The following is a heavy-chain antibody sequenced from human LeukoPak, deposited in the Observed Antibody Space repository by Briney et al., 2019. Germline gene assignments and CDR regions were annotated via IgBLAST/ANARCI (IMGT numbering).Heavy chain of an antibody. J-gene: IGHJ4*02. CDR1: GYTFTSYA. D-gene: IGHD6-13*01. CDR3: ASGSSWYGSIDY. V-gene: IGHV1-3*01. CDR2: INAGNGNT. Sequence: ASVNVSCKASGYTFTSYAMHWVRQAPGQRLEWMGWINAGNGNTKYSQKFQGRVTITRDTSASTAYMELSSLRSEDTAVYYCASGSSWYGSIDYWGQGTLVTVSS.